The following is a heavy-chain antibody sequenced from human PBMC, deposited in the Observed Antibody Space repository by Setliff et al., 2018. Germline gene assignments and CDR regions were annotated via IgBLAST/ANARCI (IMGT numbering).Heavy chain of an antibody. CDR3: TKARKRINWGIQNYYGMDV. J-gene: IGHJ6*02. CDR1: GFTFSNYG. Sequence: GGSLRLSCAASGFTFSNYGMHWVRQAPGKGLEWVAGIWFDGSKKNYGDSVKGRFTISRDNSKNTLFLQMNSLRVEDTAVYYCTKARKRINWGIQNYYGMDVWGQGTAVTVSS. V-gene: IGHV3-33*06. CDR2: IWFDGSKK. D-gene: IGHD7-27*01.